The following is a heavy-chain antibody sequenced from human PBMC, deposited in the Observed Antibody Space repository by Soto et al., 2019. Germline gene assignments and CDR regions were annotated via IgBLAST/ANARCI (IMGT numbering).Heavy chain of an antibody. V-gene: IGHV4-30-4*01. CDR3: ARDRRRDGYIPPSHAFDI. D-gene: IGHD5-12*01. CDR1: GGSISSGDYY. J-gene: IGHJ3*02. CDR2: IYYSGST. Sequence: QVQLQESGPGLVKPSQTLSLTCTVSGGSISSGDYYWSWIRQPPGKGLEWIGYIYYSGSTYYNPSLKSRVTISVDTSKNQFSLKLSSVTAADTAVYYCARDRRRDGYIPPSHAFDIWGQGTMVTVSS.